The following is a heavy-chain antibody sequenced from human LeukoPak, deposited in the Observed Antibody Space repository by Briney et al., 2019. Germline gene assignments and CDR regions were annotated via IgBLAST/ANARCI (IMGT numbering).Heavy chain of an antibody. CDR1: GFTFSNYW. V-gene: IGHV3-74*01. CDR2: INSDGINT. Sequence: GGSLRLSCAASGFTFSNYWMHWVRQAPGKGLVWVSRINSDGINTSYADSVKGRFTISRDNAKNTLYLQMNSLRAEDTAVYYCAKGVVVVPATYDFDYWGPGTLVTVSS. J-gene: IGHJ4*01. D-gene: IGHD2-15*01. CDR3: AKGVVVVPATYDFDY.